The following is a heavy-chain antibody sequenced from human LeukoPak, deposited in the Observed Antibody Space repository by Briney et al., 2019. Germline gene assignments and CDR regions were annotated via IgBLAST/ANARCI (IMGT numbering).Heavy chain of an antibody. D-gene: IGHD2-2*01. CDR3: ARGIVVVPAAKRGGYYFDY. J-gene: IGHJ4*02. CDR2: ISSSSSYI. V-gene: IGHV3-21*01. CDR1: GFTFSSYS. Sequence: GGSLRLSCAASGFTFSSYSMNWVRQAPGKGLEWVSSISSSSSYIYYADSVKGRFTISRDNAKNSLYLQMNSLRTEDTAVYYRARGIVVVPAAKRGGYYFDYWGQGTLVTVSS.